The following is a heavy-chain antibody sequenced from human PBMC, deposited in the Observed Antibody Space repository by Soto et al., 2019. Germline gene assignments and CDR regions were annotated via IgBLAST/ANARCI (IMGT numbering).Heavy chain of an antibody. J-gene: IGHJ6*02. V-gene: IGHV4-61*01. CDR3: ARDRLEYSRFYYGMDV. Sequence: TSETLSLTCTVSGGSVSSGSYYWSWIRQPPGKGLEWIGYIYYSGSTNYNPSLKSRVTISVDTSKNQFSLKLSSVTAADTAVYYCARDRLEYSRFYYGMDVWGQGTTVTVSS. D-gene: IGHD6-6*01. CDR2: IYYSGST. CDR1: GGSVSSGSYY.